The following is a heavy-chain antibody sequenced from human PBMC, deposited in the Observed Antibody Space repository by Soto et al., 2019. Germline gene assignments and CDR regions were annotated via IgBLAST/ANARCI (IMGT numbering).Heavy chain of an antibody. CDR3: ARVDIVATISL. D-gene: IGHD5-12*01. V-gene: IGHV4-59*01. Sequence: SETLSLTCTVSGGSISSYYWSWIRQPPGKGLEWIGYIYYSGSTNYNPPLKSRVTISVDTSKNQFSLKLSSVTAADTAVYYCARVDIVATISLWGQGTLVTVSS. CDR1: GGSISSYY. CDR2: IYYSGST. J-gene: IGHJ4*02.